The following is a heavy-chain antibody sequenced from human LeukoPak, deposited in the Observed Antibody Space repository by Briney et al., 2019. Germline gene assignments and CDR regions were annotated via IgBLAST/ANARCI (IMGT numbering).Heavy chain of an antibody. CDR3: AGRYCSSTSGLFDY. Sequence: GRSLRLSCAPSGFTFSNYAMHWPRQSPGKGREGVAVTSYDGINKYYADSVKGRFTISRDNSKNTLYLQMNSMRAEDTAVYYCAGRYCSSTSGLFDYWGQGTLVTVSS. CDR2: TSYDGINK. J-gene: IGHJ4*02. CDR1: GFTFSNYA. D-gene: IGHD2-2*01. V-gene: IGHV3-30-3*01.